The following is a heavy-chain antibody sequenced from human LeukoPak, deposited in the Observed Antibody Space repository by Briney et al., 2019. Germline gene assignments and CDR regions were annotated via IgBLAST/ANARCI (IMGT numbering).Heavy chain of an antibody. CDR1: GGSISSYY. D-gene: IGHD1-26*01. CDR2: IYTSGST. Sequence: SETLSLSCTVSGGSISSYYWSWIRQPAGKGLEWIGRIYTSGSTNYNPSLKSRVTMSVDTSKNQFSLKLSSVTAADTAVYYCARDCLFRSSQDYWGQGTLVTVSS. J-gene: IGHJ4*02. V-gene: IGHV4-4*07. CDR3: ARDCLFRSSQDY.